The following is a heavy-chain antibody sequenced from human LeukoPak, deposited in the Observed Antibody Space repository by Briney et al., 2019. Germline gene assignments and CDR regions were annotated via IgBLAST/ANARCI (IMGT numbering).Heavy chain of an antibody. CDR2: INTNTGNT. CDR3: ARDRDARMGANGGFDY. CDR1: GYTFTSDA. J-gene: IGHJ4*02. Sequence: ASVKVSCKASGYTFTSDAMNWVRQAPGQGLEWMGWINTNTGNTTYAQGFTGQFVFSLDTSVSTAYLQISSLKAEDTAVYYCARDRDARMGANGGFDYWGQGTLVTVSS. D-gene: IGHD1-26*01. V-gene: IGHV7-4-1*02.